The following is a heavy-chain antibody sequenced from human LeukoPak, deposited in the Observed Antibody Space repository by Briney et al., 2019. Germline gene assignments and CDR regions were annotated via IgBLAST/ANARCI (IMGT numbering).Heavy chain of an antibody. Sequence: PGGSLRLSCAASGFTFSSYSMNWVRQAPGKGLEWVSSISSSSSYIYYADSVEGRFTISRDNAKNSLYLQMNSLRAEDTAVYYCAREDSGSLDFDYWGQGTLVTVSS. D-gene: IGHD1-26*01. CDR2: ISSSSSYI. J-gene: IGHJ4*02. V-gene: IGHV3-21*01. CDR3: AREDSGSLDFDY. CDR1: GFTFSSYS.